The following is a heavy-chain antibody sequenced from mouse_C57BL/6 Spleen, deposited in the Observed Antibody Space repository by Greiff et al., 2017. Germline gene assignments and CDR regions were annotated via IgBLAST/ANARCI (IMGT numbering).Heavy chain of an antibody. V-gene: IGHV5-17*01. CDR3: ARGHWYFDV. Sequence: EVMLVESGGGLVKPGGSLKLSCAASGFTFSAYGMHWVRQAPEKGLEWVAYISSGSSTIYYADTVKGRFTISRDNAKNTLFLQMTSLRSEDTAMYYCARGHWYFDVWGTGTTVTVSS. J-gene: IGHJ1*03. CDR1: GFTFSAYG. CDR2: ISSGSSTI.